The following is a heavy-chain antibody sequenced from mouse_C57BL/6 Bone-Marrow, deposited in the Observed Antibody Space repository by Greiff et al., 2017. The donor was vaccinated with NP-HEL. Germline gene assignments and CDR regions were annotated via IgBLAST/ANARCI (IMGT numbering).Heavy chain of an antibody. CDR3: ALLGRGMDY. CDR1: GYAFSSSW. Sequence: VKLMESGPELVKPGASVKISCKASGYAFSSSWMNWVKQRPGKGLEWIGRIYPGDGDTNYNGKFKGKATLTADKSSSTAYMQLSSLTSEDSAVYFCALLGRGMDYWGQGTSVTVSS. J-gene: IGHJ4*01. CDR2: IYPGDGDT. D-gene: IGHD4-1*01. V-gene: IGHV1-82*01.